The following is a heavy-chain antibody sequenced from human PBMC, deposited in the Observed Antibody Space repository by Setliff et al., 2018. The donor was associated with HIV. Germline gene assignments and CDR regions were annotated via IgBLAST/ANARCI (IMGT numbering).Heavy chain of an antibody. D-gene: IGHD1-7*01. CDR2: INHSGST. CDR3: ARGPGTTLDY. J-gene: IGHJ4*02. Sequence: SETLSLTCAVYGGSFSGYYWSWIRQPPGKGLEWIGEINHSGSTNYNPSLKSRVTISVDTSKNQFSLKLSSVTAADTAVYYCARGPGTTLDYWGQGTLVTVS. CDR1: GGSFSGYY. V-gene: IGHV4-34*01.